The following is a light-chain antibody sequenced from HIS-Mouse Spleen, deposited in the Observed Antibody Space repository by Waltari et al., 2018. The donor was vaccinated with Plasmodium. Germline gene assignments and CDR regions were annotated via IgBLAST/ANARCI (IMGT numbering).Light chain of an antibody. Sequence: SYELTQPPSVSVSPGQPARTTCSGAALPTKYAYWYQQKSGQAPVLGIYEGSKRPSGIPERVSGSSSGTMATLTISGAQVEDEADYYCYSTGSSGNHRVFGGGTKLTVL. V-gene: IGLV3-10*01. CDR2: EGS. CDR3: YSTGSSGNHRV. CDR1: ALPTKY. J-gene: IGLJ3*02.